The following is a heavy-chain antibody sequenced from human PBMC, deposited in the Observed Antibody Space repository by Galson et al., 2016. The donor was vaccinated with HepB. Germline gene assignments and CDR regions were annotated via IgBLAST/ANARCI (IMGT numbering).Heavy chain of an antibody. CDR2: ISDSSSHI. D-gene: IGHD6-19*01. J-gene: IGHJ3*02. CDR3: TRSYGQRLANDAFDI. CDR1: GFSFTTYS. V-gene: IGHV3-48*02. Sequence: LRLSCAASGFSFTTYSMNWVRQAPGKGLEWVSYISDSSSHIYYAGSVKGRFTISRDSAKNSLYLQMNSLRDEDTAVYYCTRSYGQRLANDAFDIWGQGTLVSVSS.